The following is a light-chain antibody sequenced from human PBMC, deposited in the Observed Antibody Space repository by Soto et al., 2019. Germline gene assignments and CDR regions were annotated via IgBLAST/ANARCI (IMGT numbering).Light chain of an antibody. CDR1: PSVTNF. Sequence: EILLTHSPASXSLSPGERATLSWRASPSVTNFLAWYQQKPGQAPRLLIYDASSRASGVPARFSGSGSGTAFTLTISSLQSEDFAVYYCQPYNTWPPVTSCHGTRLEI. CDR2: DAS. J-gene: IGKJ5*01. CDR3: QPYNTWPPVT. V-gene: IGKV3D-15*01.